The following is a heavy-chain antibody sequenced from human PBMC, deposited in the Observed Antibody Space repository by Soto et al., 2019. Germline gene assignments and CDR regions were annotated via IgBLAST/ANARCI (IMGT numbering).Heavy chain of an antibody. J-gene: IGHJ4*02. CDR3: ARGRYYGSGPVSY. CDR1: GGSISSGDYY. V-gene: IGHV4-30-4*01. Sequence: NPSETLSLTCTVSGGSISSGDYYWSWIRQPPGKGLEWIGYIYYSGSTYYNPSLKSRVTISVDTSKNQFSLKLSSVPAADTAVYYCARGRYYGSGPVSYWGQGTLVTVSS. CDR2: IYYSGST. D-gene: IGHD3-10*01.